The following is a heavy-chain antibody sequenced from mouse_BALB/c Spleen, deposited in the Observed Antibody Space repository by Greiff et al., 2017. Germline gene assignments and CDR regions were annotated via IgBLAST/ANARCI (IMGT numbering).Heavy chain of an antibody. CDR3: ARDHYRDGRFAY. CDR1: GFTFSDYY. V-gene: IGHV5-4*02. J-gene: IGHJ3*01. D-gene: IGHD2-14*01. Sequence: DVMLVESGGGLVKPGGSLKLSCAASGFTFSDYYMYWVRQTPEKRLEWVATISDGGSYTYYPDSVKGRFTISRDNAKNNLYLQMSSLKSEDTAMYYCARDHYRDGRFAYWGQGTLVTVSA. CDR2: ISDGGSYT.